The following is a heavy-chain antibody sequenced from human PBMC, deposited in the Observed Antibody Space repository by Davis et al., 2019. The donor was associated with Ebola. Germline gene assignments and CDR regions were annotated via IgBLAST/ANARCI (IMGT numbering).Heavy chain of an antibody. CDR1: GFTFSQYN. Sequence: GESLKISCAASGFTFSQYNINWVRQAPGKGLEWIAFISSGGHDTYYADSVRGRFTISRDNAKNLLYLQLNSLRDEDTALYYCAKDAEDGSGNWFFDFRGRGALVTVSS. J-gene: IGHJ2*01. CDR2: ISSGGHDT. V-gene: IGHV3-48*02. D-gene: IGHD5-24*01. CDR3: AKDAEDGSGNWFFDF.